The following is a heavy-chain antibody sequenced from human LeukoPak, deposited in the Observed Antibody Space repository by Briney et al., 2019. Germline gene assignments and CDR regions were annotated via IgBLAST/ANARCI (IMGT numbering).Heavy chain of an antibody. CDR2: MNPNSGNT. CDR3: ARNRLFTYYYDSSGYPLDY. V-gene: IGHV1-8*03. Sequence: ASVKVSCKAPGYTFTSYDINWVRQATGQGLEWMGWMNPNSGNTGYAQKFQGRVTITRNTSISTAYMELSSLRSEDTAVYYCARNRLFTYYYDSSGYPLDYWGQGTLVTVSS. D-gene: IGHD3-22*01. CDR1: GYTFTSYD. J-gene: IGHJ4*02.